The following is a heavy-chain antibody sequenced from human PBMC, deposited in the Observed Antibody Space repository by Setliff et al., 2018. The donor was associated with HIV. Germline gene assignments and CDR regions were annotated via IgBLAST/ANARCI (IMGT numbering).Heavy chain of an antibody. J-gene: IGHJ6*03. CDR1: DDPLSSYY. Sequence: LSLTCYVTDDPLSSYYWSWVRQPAGKGLEWIGRLYVSGDTNYNPSLKSRVTMSLDTSKKHFSLNLKSVTAADTAVYYCALTGHRLLRGYMDVWGKGTTVTVSS. V-gene: IGHV4-4*07. CDR3: ALTGHRLLRGYMDV. CDR2: LYVSGDT. D-gene: IGHD2-15*01.